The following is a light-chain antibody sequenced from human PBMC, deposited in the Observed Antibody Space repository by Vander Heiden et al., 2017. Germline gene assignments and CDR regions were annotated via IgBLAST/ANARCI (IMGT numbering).Light chain of an antibody. CDR1: SSDVGAYNY. CDR3: SSYTSSLTRV. Sequence: QSALPQPVSVSGSPGQSITISCTGTSSDVGAYNYVSWYQQHPGKAPKVMISDVSNRPSGVSNRFSGSKSGNTASLTISGLQAEDEADYYCSSYTSSLTRVFGSGTKVTVL. V-gene: IGLV2-14*01. J-gene: IGLJ1*01. CDR2: DVS.